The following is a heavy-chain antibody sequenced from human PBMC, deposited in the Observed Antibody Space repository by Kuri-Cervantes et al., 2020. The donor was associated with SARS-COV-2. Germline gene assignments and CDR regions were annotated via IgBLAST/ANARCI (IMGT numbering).Heavy chain of an antibody. D-gene: IGHD1-14*01. J-gene: IGHJ6*03. CDR2: IDWDDDK. CDR3: ARITPAVGNHYYYKDV. Sequence: SGPTLVKPTQTLTLTCTLSGFSLSTSGMCVSWIRQPPGKALEWLARIDWDDDKYYSTSLKTRLTISKDTSKNQVVLTMTNMDPVDTATYYCARITPAVGNHYYYKDVCGKAITTVSS. CDR1: GFSLSTSGMC. V-gene: IGHV2-70*11.